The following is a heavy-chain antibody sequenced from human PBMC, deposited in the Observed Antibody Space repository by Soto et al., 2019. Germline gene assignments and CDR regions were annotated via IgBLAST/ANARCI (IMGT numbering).Heavy chain of an antibody. V-gene: IGHV3-74*01. CDR3: VRQLGGEDDY. CDR1: GFTLSTSW. Sequence: PGGSLRLSCATSGFTLSTSWMHWVRQPPGKGLVWVSRINRDGSTMTYADSMKGRFTISRDNAKSTLYLQMNSLRDEDTAIYYCVRQLGGEDDYWGQGTLVTVSS. J-gene: IGHJ4*02. D-gene: IGHD3-16*01. CDR2: INRDGSTM.